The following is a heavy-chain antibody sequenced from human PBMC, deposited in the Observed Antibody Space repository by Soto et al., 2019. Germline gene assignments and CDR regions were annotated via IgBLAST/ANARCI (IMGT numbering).Heavy chain of an antibody. CDR3: ARIERVPPQETVAGYKGDYYGMDV. CDR1: GGSFSGYY. CDR2: INHSGST. V-gene: IGHV4-34*01. D-gene: IGHD6-19*01. Sequence: QVQLQQWGAGLLKPSETLSLTCAVYGGSFSGYYWSWIRQPPGKGLEWIGEINHSGSTNYNPSLKSRVTISVDTSKNQFSLKLSSVTAADTAVYYCARIERVPPQETVAGYKGDYYGMDVWGQGTTVTVSS. J-gene: IGHJ6*02.